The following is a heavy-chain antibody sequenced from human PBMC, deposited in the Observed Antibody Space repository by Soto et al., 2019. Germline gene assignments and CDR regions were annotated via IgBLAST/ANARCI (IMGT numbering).Heavy chain of an antibody. D-gene: IGHD3-3*01. CDR3: ARGLGGNPYYDFWSGYFSPYMDV. CDR2: MNPNSGNT. V-gene: IGHV1-8*01. CDR1: GYTFTSYD. Sequence: GASVKVSCKASGYTFTSYDINLVRQATGQGLEWMGWMNPNSGNTGYAQKFQGRVTMTRNTSISTAYMELSSLRSEDTAVYYCARGLGGNPYYDFWSGYFSPYMDVWGKGTTVTVSS. J-gene: IGHJ6*03.